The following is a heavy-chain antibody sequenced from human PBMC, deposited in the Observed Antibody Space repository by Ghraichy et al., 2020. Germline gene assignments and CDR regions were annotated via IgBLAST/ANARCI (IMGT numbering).Heavy chain of an antibody. CDR2: MYYSGGS. V-gene: IGHV4-59*01. J-gene: IGHJ4*02. Sequence: SETLSLTCSVSGGSINNYFWSWIRQSPGKGLEWIGYMYYSGGSSYNPSLKSRVTISVDTSKNQFSLNLRSVTAADTAVYYCARGLQDMYSLLQGEDIGDGFYLDCWGQGILFTVSS. D-gene: IGHD2-21*02. CDR1: GGSINNYF. CDR3: ARGLQDMYSLLQGEDIGDGFYLDC.